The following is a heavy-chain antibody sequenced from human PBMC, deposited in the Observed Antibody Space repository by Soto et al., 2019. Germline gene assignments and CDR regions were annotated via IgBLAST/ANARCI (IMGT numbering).Heavy chain of an antibody. J-gene: IGHJ6*02. V-gene: IGHV1-18*01. CDR3: ARGGYYDSSGSRNYHYYGMNV. D-gene: IGHD3-22*01. CDR2: ISPYDGNT. CDR1: GYTLSKDS. Sequence: QVQLVQSGGEVKKPGASVKVSLIASGYTLSKDSINWVRQAPGQGLEWLGWISPYDGNTKYAQILQGRVSMTTDTSTKTAYMEVRSLRSDDTAVYYCARGGYYDSSGSRNYHYYGMNVWGQGTTVTVSS.